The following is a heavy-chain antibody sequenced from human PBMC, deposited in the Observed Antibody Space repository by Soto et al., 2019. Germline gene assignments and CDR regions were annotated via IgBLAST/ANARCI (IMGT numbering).Heavy chain of an antibody. CDR1: GVSISSGGYY. CDR3: ARAGEAKLTRGYRGYDYWFDP. CDR2: IYYSGST. D-gene: IGHD5-12*01. J-gene: IGHJ5*01. V-gene: IGHV4-31*03. Sequence: PSETLSLTCTVSGVSISSGGYYWSWTRQHPGKGLEWIGYIYYSGSTYYNPSLKSRVTISVDTPKNQFSLKLSSVTAADTAVYYCARAGEAKLTRGYRGYDYWFDPWGQGTPVTVSS.